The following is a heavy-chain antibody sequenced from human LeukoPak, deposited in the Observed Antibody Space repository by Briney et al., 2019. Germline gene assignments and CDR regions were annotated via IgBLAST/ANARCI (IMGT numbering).Heavy chain of an antibody. V-gene: IGHV1-46*01. D-gene: IGHD3-10*01. J-gene: IGHJ4*02. CDR2: INPSGGST. CDR3: AREGMGRHY. Sequence: EASVKVSCKASGYTFTSYYMHWVRQAPGQGLEWMGIINPSGGSTSYAQKFQGRVTMTRDTSTSTVYLELSSLRSQDTAGYYCAREGMGRHYWGQGTLVTVSS. CDR1: GYTFTSYY.